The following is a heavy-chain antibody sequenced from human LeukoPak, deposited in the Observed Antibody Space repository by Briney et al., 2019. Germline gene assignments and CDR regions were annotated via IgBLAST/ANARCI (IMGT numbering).Heavy chain of an antibody. CDR2: IIPIFGTA. D-gene: IGHD2-15*01. V-gene: IGHV1-69*05. CDR3: ARVESLVYCAGGSCYSGWFDP. CDR1: GGTFSSYA. Sequence: SVKVSCKASGGTFSSYALSWVRQAPGQGLEWMGRIIPIFGTADYAQKFQDRVTITTDDSTSTAYMELSSLRSEDTAVYYCARVESLVYCAGGSCYSGWFDPWGQGTLVTVSS. J-gene: IGHJ5*01.